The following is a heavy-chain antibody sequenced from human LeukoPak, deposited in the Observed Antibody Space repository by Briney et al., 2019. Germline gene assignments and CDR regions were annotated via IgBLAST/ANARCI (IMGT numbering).Heavy chain of an antibody. J-gene: IGHJ3*02. D-gene: IGHD3-22*01. V-gene: IGHV3-66*01. CDR2: IYSGGST. Sequence: GGPLRLSCAASGFTVSSNYMSWVRQAPGKGLEWVSVIYSGGSTYYADSVKGRFTISRDNSKNTLYLQMNSLRAEDTAVYYCARDWYYYDSSGYPLGDAFDIWGQGTMVTVSS. CDR3: ARDWYYYDSSGYPLGDAFDI. CDR1: GFTVSSNY.